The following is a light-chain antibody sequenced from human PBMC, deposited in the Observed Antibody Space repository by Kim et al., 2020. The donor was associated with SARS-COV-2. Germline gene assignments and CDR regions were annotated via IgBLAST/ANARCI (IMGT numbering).Light chain of an antibody. CDR3: QQYYSYPIT. V-gene: IGKV1-8*01. Sequence: AIRITQSPSSLSASTGDRVTITCRASQGISSYLAWYQQKPGKAPKLLIYAASTLQSGVPSRFSGSGSETDFTLTISCLQSEDFATYYCQQYYSYPITFGQGTRLEIK. CDR1: QGISSY. J-gene: IGKJ5*01. CDR2: AAS.